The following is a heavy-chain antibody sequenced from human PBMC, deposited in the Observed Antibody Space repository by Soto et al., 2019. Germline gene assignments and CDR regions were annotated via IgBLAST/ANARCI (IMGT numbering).Heavy chain of an antibody. CDR1: GFTFSGFW. Sequence: EVQLVESGGGLVQPGGSLRLSCAASGFTFSGFWLHWVRQTPGKGLVWVSRIKSDGGSTNYADSVKGRFTISRDNAKNTVYLQMDSLRAEDTAVYYCARGAKGAYYVDVWGKGTTVTVSS. D-gene: IGHD2-21*01. CDR2: IKSDGGST. V-gene: IGHV3-74*01. CDR3: ARGAKGAYYVDV. J-gene: IGHJ6*03.